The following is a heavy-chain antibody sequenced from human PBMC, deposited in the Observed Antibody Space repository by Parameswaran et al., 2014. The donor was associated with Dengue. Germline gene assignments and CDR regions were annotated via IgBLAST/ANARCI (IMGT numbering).Heavy chain of an antibody. CDR3: AKGGSYYENDAFDI. Sequence: VRQAPGKGLEWVSAISGSGGSTYYADSVKGRFTISRDNSKNTLYLQMNSLRAEDTAVYYCAKGGSYYENDAFDIWGQGTMVTVSS. D-gene: IGHD3-10*01. J-gene: IGHJ3*02. V-gene: IGHV3-23*01. CDR2: ISGSGGST.